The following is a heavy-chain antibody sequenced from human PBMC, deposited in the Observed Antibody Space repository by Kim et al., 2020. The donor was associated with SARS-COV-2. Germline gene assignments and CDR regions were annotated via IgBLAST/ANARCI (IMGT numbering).Heavy chain of an antibody. V-gene: IGHV3-49*04. CDR2: IRSKAYGGTT. J-gene: IGHJ3*02. D-gene: IGHD1-1*01. Sequence: GGSLRLSCTASGFTFGDYAMSWVRQAPGKGLEWVGFIRSKAYGGTTEYAASVKGRFTISRDDSKSIAYLQMNSLKTEDTAVYYCTRDGKGDAFDIWGQGTMVTVSS. CDR1: GFTFGDYA. CDR3: TRDGKGDAFDI.